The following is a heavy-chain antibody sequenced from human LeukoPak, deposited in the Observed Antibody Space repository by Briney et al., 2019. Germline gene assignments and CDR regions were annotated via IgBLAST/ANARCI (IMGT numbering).Heavy chain of an antibody. CDR2: ISYTGNT. V-gene: IGHV4-4*08. CDR3: AREGGFHSPAGI. D-gene: IGHD1-26*01. J-gene: IGHJ3*02. CDR1: GGSISSFY. Sequence: SETLSLTCTVSGGSISSFYWSWIRQSPGKGLEWVGYISYTGNTNYNPSLKSRVTISVDTSKNQFSLKLSSVTAADTAVYYCAREGGFHSPAGIWGQGTMVTVSS.